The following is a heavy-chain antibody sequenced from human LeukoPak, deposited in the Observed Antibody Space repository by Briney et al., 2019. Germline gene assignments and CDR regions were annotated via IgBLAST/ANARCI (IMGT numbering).Heavy chain of an antibody. J-gene: IGHJ4*02. CDR2: IRYDVSNK. D-gene: IGHD3-3*01. V-gene: IGHV3-30*02. CDR3: ARETTIFGVVITPSFDY. CDR1: GFTFSSYG. Sequence: GGSLRLSCAASGFTFSSYGMHWVRQAPGRGLEWVAFIRYDVSNKYYADSVKGRFTISRDNSKNTLYLQMNSLRAEDTAVYYCARETTIFGVVITPSFDYWGQGTLVTVSS.